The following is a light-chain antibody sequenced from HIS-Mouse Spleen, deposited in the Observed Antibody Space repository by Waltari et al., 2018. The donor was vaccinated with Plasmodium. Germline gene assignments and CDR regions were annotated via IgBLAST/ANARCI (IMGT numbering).Light chain of an antibody. CDR3: SSYACSNNLV. Sequence: QSALTQPPSASGSPGQSVTISCTGTSRDVGGYNYVSWNQQHPGKAPKLMIYEVSKRPSGVPDRSSGSKSGNTASLTVAGLQAEDEADYYCSSYACSNNLVFGGGTKLTVL. J-gene: IGLJ2*01. V-gene: IGLV2-8*01. CDR1: SRDVGGYNY. CDR2: EVS.